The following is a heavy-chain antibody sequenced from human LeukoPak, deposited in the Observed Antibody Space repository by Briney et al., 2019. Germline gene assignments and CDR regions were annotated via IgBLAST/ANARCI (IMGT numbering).Heavy chain of an antibody. D-gene: IGHD3-16*01. J-gene: IGHJ5*02. CDR2: IYYSGST. Sequence: SETLSLTCTVSGDSITSYYWSWIRQPPGKGLEWIAYIYYSGSTNYNPSLKSRVTISVDTSKNQFSLKLSSVTAADTAVYYCAKLRQDRFDPWGQGTLVTVSS. V-gene: IGHV4-59*08. CDR1: GDSITSYY. CDR3: AKLRQDRFDP.